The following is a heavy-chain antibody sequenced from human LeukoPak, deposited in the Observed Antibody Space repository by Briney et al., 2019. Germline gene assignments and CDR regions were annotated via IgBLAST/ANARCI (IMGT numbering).Heavy chain of an antibody. D-gene: IGHD1-1*01. Sequence: PSETLSLTCTVSGGSISSGDYYWSWIRQPPGKGLEWIGYIYYSGSTNYNPSLKSRVTISVDTSKNQFSLKLSSVTAADTAVYYCARTNDGDYYYGMDVWGQGTTVTVSS. J-gene: IGHJ6*02. CDR3: ARTNDGDYYYGMDV. CDR2: IYYSGST. CDR1: GGSISSGDYY. V-gene: IGHV4-61*08.